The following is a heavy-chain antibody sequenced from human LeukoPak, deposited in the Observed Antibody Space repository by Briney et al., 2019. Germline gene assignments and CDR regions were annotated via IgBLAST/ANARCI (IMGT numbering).Heavy chain of an antibody. D-gene: IGHD3-22*01. J-gene: IGHJ4*02. CDR2: INDSGST. CDR1: GGSFRGYY. V-gene: IGHV4-34*01. Sequence: SETLSLTCAVYGGSFRGYYWSWIRQPPGKGLEWIGEINDSGSTNYNPSLKSRLTISVDTAKNQFPLKLSSVTAADTAVYYCAMGITMSYWGQGPLVTVSS. CDR3: AMGITMSY.